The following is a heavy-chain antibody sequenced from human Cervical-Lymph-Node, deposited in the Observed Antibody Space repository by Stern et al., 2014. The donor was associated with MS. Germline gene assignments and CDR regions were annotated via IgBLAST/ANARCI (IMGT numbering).Heavy chain of an antibody. V-gene: IGHV4-31*03. D-gene: IGHD3-10*01. J-gene: IGHJ6*02. CDR1: GDSIRSGAYH. Sequence: QLQLQESGPGLVKPSQTLSVTCTVSGDSIRSGAYHWTWIRQHPGKGLEWIGDIYHSGVTSYNTSLQSRIIISIDTSKNQFSLNLSSVTAADTAVYYCARALGPMNHYYYYKMDLWGQGTTVTVSS. CDR2: IYHSGVT. CDR3: ARALGPMNHYYYYKMDL.